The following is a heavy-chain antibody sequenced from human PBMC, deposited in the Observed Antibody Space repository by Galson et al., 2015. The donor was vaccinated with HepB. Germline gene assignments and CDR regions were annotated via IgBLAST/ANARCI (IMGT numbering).Heavy chain of an antibody. J-gene: IGHJ4*02. CDR3: ARGTPPQGSDY. Sequence: SETLSLTCVVYGGSLSGDYWSWIRQPPGKGLEWIGEINQSGSTNCNPSLESRVTISVDTSKNQFSLKLSSVTAADTAVYYCARGTPPQGSDYWGQGTLVTVSS. D-gene: IGHD3-10*01. CDR1: GGSLSGDY. V-gene: IGHV4-34*01. CDR2: INQSGST.